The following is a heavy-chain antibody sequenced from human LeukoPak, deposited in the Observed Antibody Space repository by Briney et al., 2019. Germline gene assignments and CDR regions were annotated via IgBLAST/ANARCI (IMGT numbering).Heavy chain of an antibody. V-gene: IGHV1-8*01. Sequence: ASVKVSCKASGYTFTSYDINWVRQATGQGLEWMGWMNPNSGNTGYAQKFQGRVTMTRNTSISTAYMELSSLRSEDTAVYYCARTYYYGSGSYCHFDYWGQGTPVTVSS. CDR1: GYTFTSYD. CDR2: MNPNSGNT. J-gene: IGHJ4*02. D-gene: IGHD3-10*01. CDR3: ARTYYYGSGSYCHFDY.